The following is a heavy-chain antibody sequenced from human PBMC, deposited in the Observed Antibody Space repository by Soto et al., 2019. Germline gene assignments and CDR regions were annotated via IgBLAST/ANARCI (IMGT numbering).Heavy chain of an antibody. CDR3: ARRIQPWSRPDY. Sequence: ISDSCSGCSFTYYGIGWVSTMPGKGLEWMGIIYPGDSDTRYSPSFQGQVTISADKSISTAYLQWSSLKASDTAMYYCARRIQPWSRPDYWGQGILVT. D-gene: IGHD5-18*01. V-gene: IGHV5-51*01. CDR1: GCSFTYYG. CDR2: IYPGDSDT. J-gene: IGHJ4*02.